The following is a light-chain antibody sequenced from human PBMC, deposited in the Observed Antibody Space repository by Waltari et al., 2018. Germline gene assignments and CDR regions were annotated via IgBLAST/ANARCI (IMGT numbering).Light chain of an antibody. CDR1: YLGTKK. CDR3: QVWDTRKNWV. Sequence: SYELTQPLSASVALGQTASLTGGGRYLGTKKGHWYQQKPGQAPALVLYRDSSRPSGIPERFSGSNSGTTATLTISGAQAGDEADYYCQVWDTRKNWVFGGGTKLTVL. J-gene: IGLJ3*02. CDR2: RDS. V-gene: IGLV3-9*01.